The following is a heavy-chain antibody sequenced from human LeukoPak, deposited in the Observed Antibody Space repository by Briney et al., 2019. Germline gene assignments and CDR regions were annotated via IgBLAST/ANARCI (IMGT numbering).Heavy chain of an antibody. CDR2: INHSGST. Sequence: SETLSLTCTVSGGSISSYYWSWIRQPAGKGLEWIGEINHSGSTNYNPSLKSRVTISVDTSKNQFSLKLSSVTAADTAVYYCARRGFSSSQTGHPYYFDYWGQGTLVTVSS. CDR1: GGSISSYY. V-gene: IGHV4-34*01. J-gene: IGHJ4*02. CDR3: ARRGFSSSQTGHPYYFDY. D-gene: IGHD6-6*01.